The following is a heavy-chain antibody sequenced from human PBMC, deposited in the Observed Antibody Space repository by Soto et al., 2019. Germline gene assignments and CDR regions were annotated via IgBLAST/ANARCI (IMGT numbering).Heavy chain of an antibody. J-gene: IGHJ4*02. Sequence: GGSLRLSCAASGFTFGNYWMHWVRQAPGKGLVWVSRIKTDGSSTNYADSVKGRFTISRDNAKNTLYLQMNSLRAEDTAVYYCARGGLYDILTGYYSSLGFDYWGPGTLVTVSS. D-gene: IGHD3-9*01. CDR3: ARGGLYDILTGYYSSLGFDY. CDR2: IKTDGSST. V-gene: IGHV3-74*01. CDR1: GFTFGNYW.